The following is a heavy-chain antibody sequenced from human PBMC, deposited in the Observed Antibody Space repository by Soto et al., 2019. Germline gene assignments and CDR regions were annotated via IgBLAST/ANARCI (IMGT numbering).Heavy chain of an antibody. Sequence: QGQLVQSGAEVKKPGPSVKVSCKASGGTFSSYAISWVRQAPGQGLEWMGGLIPNFGTANYVHKIQDRVTITADESTSNAYAELSSAGSEDMAVYYCAAGSASYFDYWGQSSLVGVSS. J-gene: IGHJ4*02. CDR3: AAGSASYFDY. D-gene: IGHD6-13*01. V-gene: IGHV1-69*01. CDR2: LIPNFGTA. CDR1: GGTFSSYA.